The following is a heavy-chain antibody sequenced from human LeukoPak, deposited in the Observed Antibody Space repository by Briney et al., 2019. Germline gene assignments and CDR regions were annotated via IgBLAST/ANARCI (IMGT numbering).Heavy chain of an antibody. CDR2: IYYSGST. CDR3: ARGAAGYSYG. V-gene: IGHV4-61*01. D-gene: IGHD5-18*01. CDR1: GVSVSSGSYY. Sequence: SETLSLTCTVSGVSVSSGSYYWSWIRQPPGKGLEWIGHIYYSGSTNYNPSLKSRLTISIDTSKNQFSLRLSSVTAADTAVYYCARGAAGYSYGWGQGTLVTVSS. J-gene: IGHJ4*02.